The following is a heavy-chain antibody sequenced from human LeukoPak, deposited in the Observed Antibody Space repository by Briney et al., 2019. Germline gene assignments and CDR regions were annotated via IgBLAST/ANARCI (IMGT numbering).Heavy chain of an antibody. J-gene: IGHJ3*02. V-gene: IGHV1-18*01. D-gene: IGHD6-25*01. CDR1: GYTFTSYG. Sequence: ASVKVSCKASGYTFTSYGISWVRQAPGQGLEWMGWISAYNGNTNYAQKLQGRVTMTTDTSTSTAYMELRSLRSDDTAVYYCARVCRKKGGEDAFDIWGQGTMVTVSS. CDR3: ARVCRKKGGEDAFDI. CDR2: ISAYNGNT.